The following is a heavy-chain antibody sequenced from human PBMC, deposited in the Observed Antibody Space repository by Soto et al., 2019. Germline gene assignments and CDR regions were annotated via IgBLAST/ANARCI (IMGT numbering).Heavy chain of an antibody. J-gene: IGHJ4*02. CDR2: IYSGGST. D-gene: IGHD3-16*02. CDR3: ARGLYDYIWGSYRYTGSFDY. Sequence: EVQLVESGGGLVQPGGSLRLSCAASGFTVSSNYMSWVRQAPGKGLEWVSVIYSGGSTYYADSVKGRFTISRDNSKNTLYLQMNSPRAEDTAVYYCARGLYDYIWGSYRYTGSFDYWGQGTLVTVSS. CDR1: GFTVSSNY. V-gene: IGHV3-66*01.